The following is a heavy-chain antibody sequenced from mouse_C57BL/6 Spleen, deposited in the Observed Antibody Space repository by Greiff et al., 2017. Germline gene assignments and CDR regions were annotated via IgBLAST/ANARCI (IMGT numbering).Heavy chain of an antibody. CDR2: ISNGGGST. Sequence: EVQLQESGGGLVQPGGSLKLSCAASGFTFSDYYMYWVRQTPEKRLEWVAYISNGGGSTYYPATVKGRFTISRDNAKITLYLQMSRLKSEDTARYYCARQGRGNYVRAMDYWGQGTSVTVSS. V-gene: IGHV5-12*01. CDR1: GFTFSDYY. J-gene: IGHJ4*01. CDR3: ARQGRGNYVRAMDY. D-gene: IGHD2-1*01.